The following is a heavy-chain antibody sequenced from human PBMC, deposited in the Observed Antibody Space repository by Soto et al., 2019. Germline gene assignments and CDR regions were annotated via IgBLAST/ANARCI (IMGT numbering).Heavy chain of an antibody. Sequence: SVTVYCPATGDTFSSYAISWVRQAPGQGLEWMGGIIPIFGTANYAQKFQGRVTITADKATSTAYMELSSLRSEDTAVYYCARGGGSAFDYWGQGTLVPVSS. J-gene: IGHJ4*02. CDR3: ARGGGSAFDY. CDR2: IIPIFGTA. D-gene: IGHD1-26*01. V-gene: IGHV1-69*06. CDR1: GDTFSSYA.